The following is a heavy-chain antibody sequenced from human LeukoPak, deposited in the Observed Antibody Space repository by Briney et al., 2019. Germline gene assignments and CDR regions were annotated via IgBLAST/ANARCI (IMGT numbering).Heavy chain of an antibody. CDR2: ISSSSSYI. Sequence: GGSLRLSCAASGFTFSSYSMNWVRQAPGKGLEWVSSISSSSSYIYYADSVKGRFTISRDNAKNSLYLQVNSLRAEDTAVYYCARDGQAACSSTSCYGMDVWGQGTTVTVSS. V-gene: IGHV3-21*01. J-gene: IGHJ6*02. D-gene: IGHD2-2*01. CDR3: ARDGQAACSSTSCYGMDV. CDR1: GFTFSSYS.